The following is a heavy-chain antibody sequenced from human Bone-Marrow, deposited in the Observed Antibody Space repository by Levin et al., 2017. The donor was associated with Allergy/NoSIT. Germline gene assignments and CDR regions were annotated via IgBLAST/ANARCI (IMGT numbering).Heavy chain of an antibody. J-gene: IGHJ6*03. CDR1: GFTFSSYA. CDR2: ISGSGGST. D-gene: IGHD3-3*01. Sequence: GGSLRLSCAASGFTFSSYAMSWVRQAPGKGLEWVSAISGSGGSTYYADSVKGRFTISRDNSKNTLYLQMNSLRAEDTAVYYCAKDRVWSGYPLYYYYYYMDVWGKGTTVTVSS. V-gene: IGHV3-23*01. CDR3: AKDRVWSGYPLYYYYYYMDV.